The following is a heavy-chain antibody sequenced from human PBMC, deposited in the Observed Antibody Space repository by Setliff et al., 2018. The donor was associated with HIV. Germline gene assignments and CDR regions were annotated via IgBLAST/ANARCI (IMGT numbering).Heavy chain of an antibody. J-gene: IGHJ4*02. D-gene: IGHD1-7*01. CDR1: GFTFSSYG. V-gene: IGHV3-30*02. CDR3: AKDGGNFGNFYFDY. Sequence: PGGSLRLSCAASGFTFSSYGLHWVRQAPGKGLEWVAFIRYDGSNTDYVDSVKGRFTISRDNSKNTLFLQMHSLSAEDTAVYYCAKDGGNFGNFYFDYWGQGTLVTVSS. CDR2: IRYDGSNT.